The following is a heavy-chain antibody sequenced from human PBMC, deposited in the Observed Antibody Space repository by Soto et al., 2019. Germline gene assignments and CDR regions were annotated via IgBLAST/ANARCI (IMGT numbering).Heavy chain of an antibody. CDR2: IDPSDSYT. CDR1: GYSFTSYW. CDR3: ARPIEKYYYGMDV. J-gene: IGHJ6*02. D-gene: IGHD2-15*01. V-gene: IGHV5-10-1*01. Sequence: RGESLKISCKGSGYSFTSYWITWVRQMPGKGLEWMGKIDPSDSYTNCSPSFQGHVTISADKSISTAYLQWSSLKASDTAMYYCARPIEKYYYGMDVWGQGTTVTVSS.